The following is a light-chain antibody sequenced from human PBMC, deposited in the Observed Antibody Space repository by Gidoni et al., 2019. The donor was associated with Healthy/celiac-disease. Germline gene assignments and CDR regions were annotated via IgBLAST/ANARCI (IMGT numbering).Light chain of an antibody. Sequence: EIVLTQSPGTLSLSPGERATLSCRASQSVSSSYLAWYQQKPGQAPRLLIYGASSRATGIPDRCSGRGSGTDFTLTISRLEPEDFAVYYCQQYGSSGYTFGQGTKLEIK. V-gene: IGKV3-20*01. CDR2: GAS. CDR1: QSVSSSY. J-gene: IGKJ2*01. CDR3: QQYGSSGYT.